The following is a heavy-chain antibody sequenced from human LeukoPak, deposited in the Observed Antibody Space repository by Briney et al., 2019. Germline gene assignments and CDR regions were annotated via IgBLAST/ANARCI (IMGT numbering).Heavy chain of an antibody. CDR2: INHSGST. V-gene: IGHV4-34*01. Sequence: SETLSLTCAVYGGSFSGYYWSWIRQPPGKGLEWIGEINHSGSTNYNPSLKSRVTISVDTSKNQFSLKLSSVTAADTAVYYCARRPPPYSSSWFYYYYMDVWGKGTTVTVSS. D-gene: IGHD6-13*01. CDR1: GGSFSGYY. CDR3: ARRPPPYSSSWFYYYYMDV. J-gene: IGHJ6*03.